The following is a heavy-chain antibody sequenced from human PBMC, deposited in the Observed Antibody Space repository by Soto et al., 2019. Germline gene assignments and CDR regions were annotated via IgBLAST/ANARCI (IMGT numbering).Heavy chain of an antibody. Sequence: QVQLQESGPGLVKPSETLSLTCAVSHYSITSGYYWGWFRLSPEKGLEWIGTIYHSGNTYYNPSLNSRVIISVDTSKNQFSLRLNSVTAADTAVYYCARDRIHLRPGYFDSWGQGTRVTVSS. V-gene: IGHV4-38-2*02. CDR2: IYHSGNT. J-gene: IGHJ4*02. D-gene: IGHD5-18*01. CDR3: ARDRIHLRPGYFDS. CDR1: HYSITSGYY.